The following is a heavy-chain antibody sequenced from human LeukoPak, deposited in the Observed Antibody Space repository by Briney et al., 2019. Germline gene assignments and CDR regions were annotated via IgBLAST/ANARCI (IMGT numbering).Heavy chain of an antibody. D-gene: IGHD3-3*02. CDR3: ASSFLASNNWFDP. J-gene: IGHJ5*02. V-gene: IGHV4-38-2*01. CDR1: GYSISSGYY. Sequence: SETLSLTCAVSGYSISSGYYWGWIRQPPGKGLEWIGSIYHSGSTYYNPSLKSRVTISVDTSKNQFSLKLSSVTAADTAVYYGASSFLASNNWFDPWGQGTLVTVSS. CDR2: IYHSGST.